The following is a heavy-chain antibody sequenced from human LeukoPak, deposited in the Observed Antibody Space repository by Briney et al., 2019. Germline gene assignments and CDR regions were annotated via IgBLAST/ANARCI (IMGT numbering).Heavy chain of an antibody. CDR1: GFTFSSYG. D-gene: IGHD3-22*01. J-gene: IGHJ4*02. CDR2: IRYDGSNK. V-gene: IGHV3-30*02. CDR3: AKDGDSSGYCPDY. Sequence: GGSLRLSCAASGFTFSSYGMHWVRQAPGKGLEWVAFIRYDGSNKYYADSVKGRFTISRDNSKNTLYLQMNSLRAEDKAVYYCAKDGDSSGYCPDYWGQGTLVTVSS.